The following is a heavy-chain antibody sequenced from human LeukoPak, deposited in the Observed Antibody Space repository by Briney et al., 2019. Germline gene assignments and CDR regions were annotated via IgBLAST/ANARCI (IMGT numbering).Heavy chain of an antibody. Sequence: ASVKVSCKVSGYSLSELSMHWVRQAPGKGLEWMGGFDPEDNETIYAQKFQGRVTMTEDTSTDTAYLELSSLRSDDTAVYYCARVSLDGYNPFDYWGQGTLVTVSS. CDR2: FDPEDNET. CDR1: GYSLSELS. V-gene: IGHV1-24*01. D-gene: IGHD5-24*01. CDR3: ARVSLDGYNPFDY. J-gene: IGHJ4*02.